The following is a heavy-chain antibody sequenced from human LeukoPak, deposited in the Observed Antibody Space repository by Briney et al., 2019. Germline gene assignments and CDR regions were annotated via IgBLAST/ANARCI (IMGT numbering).Heavy chain of an antibody. V-gene: IGHV4-39*07. CDR1: GASVSSSCYY. Sequence: PSETLSLTCTVSGASVSSSCYYWGWIRQPPGKGLEWIGAMYYSGTTYYNPSLKSRVTKSLDTSKNQFSLKLSSVTAADTAMYYCATSHICNYRPYFDSWGQGTLVSVSS. J-gene: IGHJ4*02. CDR2: MYYSGTT. D-gene: IGHD1-7*01. CDR3: ATSHICNYRPYFDS.